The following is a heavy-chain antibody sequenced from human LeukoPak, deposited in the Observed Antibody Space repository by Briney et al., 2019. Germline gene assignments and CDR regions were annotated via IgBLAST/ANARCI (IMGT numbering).Heavy chain of an antibody. D-gene: IGHD3-10*01. CDR3: ARDRRGTIYYFDY. CDR1: GGSISSYY. V-gene: IGHV4-4*07. Sequence: KPSETLSLTCTVSGGSISSYYWSWIRQPAGKGLEWIGRTYTSGSTNYNPSLKSRVTMSVDTSKNQSSLKLGSVTAADTAVYYCARDRRGTIYYFDYWGQGTLVTASS. CDR2: TYTSGST. J-gene: IGHJ4*02.